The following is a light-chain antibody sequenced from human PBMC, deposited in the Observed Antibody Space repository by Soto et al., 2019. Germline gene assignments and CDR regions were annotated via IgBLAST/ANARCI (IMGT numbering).Light chain of an antibody. J-gene: IGKJ2*01. CDR3: QQYNTYS. CDR1: QSLNSW. Sequence: DIQMTLSPSTLSASVGDRVSITCRASQSLNSWLAWYQQKPGKAPKLLIYKASTLESGVPSRFSGSGSGTEFTLTISSLQPDDFATYYCQQYNTYSFGQGTKLEIK. CDR2: KAS. V-gene: IGKV1-5*03.